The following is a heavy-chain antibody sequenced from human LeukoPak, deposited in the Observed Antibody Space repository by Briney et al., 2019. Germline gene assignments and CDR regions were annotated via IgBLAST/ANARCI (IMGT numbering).Heavy chain of an antibody. CDR2: IYHSGST. V-gene: IGHV4-30-2*01. D-gene: IGHD6-13*01. CDR1: GGSISSGGYY. CDR3: ARGISGYSSSWYQLRNNYYMDV. J-gene: IGHJ6*03. Sequence: SETLSLTCTVSGGSISSGGYYWSWIRQPPGKGLEWIGYIYHSGSTYYNPSLKSRVTISVDRSKNQFSLKLSSVTAADTAVYYCARGISGYSSSWYQLRNNYYMDVWGKGTTVTVSS.